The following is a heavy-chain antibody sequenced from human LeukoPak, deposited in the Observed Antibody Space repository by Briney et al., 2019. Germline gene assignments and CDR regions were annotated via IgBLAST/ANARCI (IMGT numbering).Heavy chain of an antibody. V-gene: IGHV3-7*01. Sequence: GGSLRLSCAASGFTFSSYWMIWVRQAPGKGLEWVAHIKQDGSDTYYVDSVKGRFTISRDNAKNTVYLQMNSLRAEDTAVYYCARGASGSYYVDYWGQGILVTVSS. CDR3: ARGASGSYYVDY. CDR1: GFTFSSYW. J-gene: IGHJ4*02. D-gene: IGHD1-26*01. CDR2: IKQDGSDT.